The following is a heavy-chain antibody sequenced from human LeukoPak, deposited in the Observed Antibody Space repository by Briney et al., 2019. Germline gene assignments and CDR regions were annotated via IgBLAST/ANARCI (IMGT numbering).Heavy chain of an antibody. Sequence: ASVKVSCKASGYAFIDYAMNWVRQAPGQGLEWMGWINTNTGNPTYAQGYTGRFVFSLDTSVSTAYLQISSLKAEDTAVYYCARDQRYGLDYWGQGTLVTVSS. V-gene: IGHV7-4-1*02. CDR3: ARDQRYGLDY. J-gene: IGHJ4*02. CDR2: INTNTGNP. CDR1: GYAFIDYA. D-gene: IGHD5-18*01.